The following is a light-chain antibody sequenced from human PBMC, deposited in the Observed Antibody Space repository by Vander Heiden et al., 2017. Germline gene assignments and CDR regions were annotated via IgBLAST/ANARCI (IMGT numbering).Light chain of an antibody. CDR1: QCVNTY. CDR2: EAS. CDR3: QHRANWPIT. J-gene: IGKJ5*01. Sequence: ESVLTHSQGTLSWSPGARATLHCRASQCVNTYLAWYQQRPGQAPRLLIYEASNRASGIPGRFSGSGSGTDFTLTISSLEPEDFAVYYCQHRANWPITFGQGTRLDIK. V-gene: IGKV3-11*01.